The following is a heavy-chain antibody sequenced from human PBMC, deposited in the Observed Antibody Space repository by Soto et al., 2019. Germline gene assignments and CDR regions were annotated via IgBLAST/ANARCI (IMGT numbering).Heavy chain of an antibody. V-gene: IGHV4-38-2*02. Sequence: SETLSLTCAASGYSISSGYYWGWIRQPPGKGLEWIGSIYHSGSTYYNPSLKSRVTISVDTSKNQFSLKPSSVTAADTAVYYCARERYDYGASDYWGQGTLVTVSS. CDR2: IYHSGST. J-gene: IGHJ4*02. CDR1: GYSISSGYY. D-gene: IGHD4-17*01. CDR3: ARERYDYGASDY.